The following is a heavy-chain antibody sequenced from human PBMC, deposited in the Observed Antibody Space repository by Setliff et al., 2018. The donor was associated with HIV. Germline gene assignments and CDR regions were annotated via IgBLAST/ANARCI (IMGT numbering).Heavy chain of an antibody. CDR1: GFIFSDYF. D-gene: IGHD2-21*02. J-gene: IGHJ4*02. Sequence: PGGSLRLSCAGSDSGDSGFIFSDYFMTSVRQAPGKGLEWLCYISSSGTTTYYVDSVKGRFTISRDNAKNSLYLQMNSLRAEDTAVYYCVPHCGYDCYRGLHSWGQGTLVTVSS. V-gene: IGHV3-11*04. CDR2: ISSSGTTT. CDR3: VPHCGYDCYRGLHS.